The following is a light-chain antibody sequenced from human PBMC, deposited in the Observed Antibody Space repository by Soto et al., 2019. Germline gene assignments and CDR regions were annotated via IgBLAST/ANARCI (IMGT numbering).Light chain of an antibody. CDR2: DVN. Sequence: QSVLTQPRSVSWSPGQSVTISCTGTSSDVGNYNYVSWYQQHPGKVPKLMIYDVNKRPSGVPDRFSGSKSGNTASLTISGLQAEDEADYYCCSYAGSYTVVFGGGTKVTVL. CDR3: CSYAGSYTVV. J-gene: IGLJ2*01. V-gene: IGLV2-11*01. CDR1: SSDVGNYNY.